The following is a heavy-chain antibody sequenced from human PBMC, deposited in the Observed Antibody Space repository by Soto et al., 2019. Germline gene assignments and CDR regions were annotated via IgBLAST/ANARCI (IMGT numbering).Heavy chain of an antibody. V-gene: IGHV1-3*01. CDR2: INAGNGNT. Sequence: QVQLVQSGAEVKKPGASVKVSCKASAYTFTNYLMHWVRQAPGQRLEWMGWINAGNGNTRYSQKFQGRVTITRDTSASTAYMELSSLRSEVTAVYYCARGEEPYYDILTGYGDYWGQGTLVTVSS. J-gene: IGHJ4*02. D-gene: IGHD3-9*01. CDR3: ARGEEPYYDILTGYGDY. CDR1: AYTFTNYL.